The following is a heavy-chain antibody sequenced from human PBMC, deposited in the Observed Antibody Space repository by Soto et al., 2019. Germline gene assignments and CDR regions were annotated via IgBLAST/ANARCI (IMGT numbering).Heavy chain of an antibody. CDR1: GGSISSSSYY. J-gene: IGHJ3*02. Sequence: SETLSLTCTVSGGSISSSSYYWGWIRQPPGKGMEWIGSIYYSGSTYYNQSLKSRVTISVDTSKNQFSLKLSSVTAADTAVYYCARQGTGTTTGALDIWGQGTMVT. V-gene: IGHV4-39*01. D-gene: IGHD1-1*01. CDR2: IYYSGST. CDR3: ARQGTGTTTGALDI.